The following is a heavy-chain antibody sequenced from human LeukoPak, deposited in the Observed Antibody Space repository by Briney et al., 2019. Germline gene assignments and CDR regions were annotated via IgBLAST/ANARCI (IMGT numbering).Heavy chain of an antibody. CDR3: ARSDYYGSGRGSFDV. CDR1: GGSISRNDYY. CDR2: IYYSGST. Sequence: PSETLSLTCTVSGGSISRNDYYWSWIRQPPGKGLEWIGYIYYSGSTYYNPSLKSRVTISVDTSTNQFSLKLTSVTAADTAVYYCARSDYYGSGRGSFDVWGQGTTVTVSS. D-gene: IGHD3-10*01. V-gene: IGHV4-30-4*08. J-gene: IGHJ6*02.